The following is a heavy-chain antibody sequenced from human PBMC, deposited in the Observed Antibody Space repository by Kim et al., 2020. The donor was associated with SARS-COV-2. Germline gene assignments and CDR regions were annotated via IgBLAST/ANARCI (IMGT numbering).Heavy chain of an antibody. D-gene: IGHD3-10*01. J-gene: IGHJ4*02. V-gene: IGHV7-4-1*02. CDR3: ARGGGGYGSGCRFGY. CDR1: GYTFTGYS. CDR2: INTNTGDT. Sequence: ASVKVSCKSSGYTFTGYSMHWVRQAPGQGLEWMGWINTNTGDTNYAQSFQGRFVFSMDTSVSTAYLQISSLRSDDTAVYYCARGGGGYGSGCRFGYWGQG.